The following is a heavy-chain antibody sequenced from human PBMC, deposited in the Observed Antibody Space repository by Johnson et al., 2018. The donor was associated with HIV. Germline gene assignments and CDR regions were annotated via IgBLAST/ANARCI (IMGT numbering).Heavy chain of an antibody. Sequence: VQLVESGGGLVQPGGSLRLSCAASGFTFTNAWMSWVRQAPGKGLEWVANIKQDGSEKYYVDSVKGRFTISRDNAKNALYLQMKSLRAEDTAVYYCAREYSSSWFPPSRAFDIWGQGTMVTVSS. CDR2: IKQDGSEK. CDR1: GFTFTNAW. D-gene: IGHD6-13*01. V-gene: IGHV3-7*05. CDR3: AREYSSSWFPPSRAFDI. J-gene: IGHJ3*02.